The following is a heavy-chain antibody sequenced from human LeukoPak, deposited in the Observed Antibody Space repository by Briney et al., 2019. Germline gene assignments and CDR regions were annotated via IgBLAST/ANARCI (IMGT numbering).Heavy chain of an antibody. CDR2: IYYSGST. V-gene: IGHV4-39*01. Sequence: SETLSLTCTVSGGSISSSSYSWGWIRQPPGKGLEWIGSIYYSGSTYYNPSLKSRVTISVDTSKNQFSLKLSSVTAADTAVYYCARFSYAFDIRGQGTMVTVSS. CDR3: ARFSYAFDI. J-gene: IGHJ3*02. CDR1: GGSISSSSYS.